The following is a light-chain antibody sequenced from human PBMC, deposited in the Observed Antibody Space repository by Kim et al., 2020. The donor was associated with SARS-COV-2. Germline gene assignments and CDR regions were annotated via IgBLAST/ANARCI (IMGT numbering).Light chain of an antibody. J-gene: IGKJ4*01. CDR1: QNIGTD. CDR2: HAS. Sequence: EIVLTQSPATVSLSPGERATLSCRASQNIGTDLAWYQQKAGQAPRLLIYHASKRATGIPARFSGSGSGTDFTLTVTSLESEDFAVYFCQQRSHWVTFGGGTKVEIK. V-gene: IGKV3-11*01. CDR3: QQRSHWVT.